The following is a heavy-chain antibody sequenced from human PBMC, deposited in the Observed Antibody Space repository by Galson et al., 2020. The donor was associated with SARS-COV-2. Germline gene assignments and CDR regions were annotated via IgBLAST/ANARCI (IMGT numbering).Heavy chain of an antibody. Sequence: GGSLRLSCAASGFTFSSYWMHWVRQAPGKGLVWVSRINSDGSSTSYADSVKGRFTISRDNAKNTLYLQMNSLRAEDTAVYYCARGRNTLWYFDYWGQGTLVTVSS. CDR2: INSDGSST. D-gene: IGHD2-2*02. J-gene: IGHJ4*02. CDR3: ARGRNTLWYFDY. CDR1: GFTFSSYW. V-gene: IGHV3-74*01.